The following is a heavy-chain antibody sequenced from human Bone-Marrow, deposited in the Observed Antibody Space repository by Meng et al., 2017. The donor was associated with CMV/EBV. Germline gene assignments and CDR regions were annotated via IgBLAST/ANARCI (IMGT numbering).Heavy chain of an antibody. J-gene: IGHJ6*02. CDR2: IMPIFGTL. CDR1: GFTFSLYA. V-gene: IGHV1-69*05. CDR3: ASRLSRAQIPLANLVSYGPGYGMDV. Sequence: KISCAASGFTFSLYAMNWVRQAPGKGLEWMGGIMPIFGTLNYAQKFQGRVTITTDESASTVYMELSSLRSEDTAVYYCASRLSRAQIPLANLVSYGPGYGMDVWGQGTTVTVSS. D-gene: IGHD3-10*01.